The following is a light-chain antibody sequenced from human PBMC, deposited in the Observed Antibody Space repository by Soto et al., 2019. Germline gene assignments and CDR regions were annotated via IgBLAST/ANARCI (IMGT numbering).Light chain of an antibody. V-gene: IGKV3-15*01. CDR1: QSVGST. Sequence: EIVLTQSPATLSVSPGDRVTLSCRASQSVGSTLAWYKQKPGQPTRLLIRGASTRATGVPARFGDSGSGTEFHVTIHSRQSEAFAVYFCQNCSNWLSFGGGTKVEI. J-gene: IGKJ4*01. CDR2: GAS. CDR3: QNCSNWLS.